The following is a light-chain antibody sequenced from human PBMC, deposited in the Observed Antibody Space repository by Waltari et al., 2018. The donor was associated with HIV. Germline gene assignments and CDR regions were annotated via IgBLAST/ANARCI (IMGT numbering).Light chain of an antibody. CDR3: QAWHISAAV. V-gene: IGLV3-1*01. Sequence: SFELTQPPSVSVSQGQTAILTCSGDHLGKDYVCWYQKKPGQSPLQVIYTDSKRPSGISERFSGYNSGNTATLTISGAQALDEADYYCQAWHISAAVFGGGTKLTVL. J-gene: IGLJ2*01. CDR2: TDS. CDR1: HLGKDY.